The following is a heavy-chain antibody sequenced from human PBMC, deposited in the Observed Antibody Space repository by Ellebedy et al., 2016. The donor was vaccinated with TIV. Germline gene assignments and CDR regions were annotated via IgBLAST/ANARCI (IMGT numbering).Heavy chain of an antibody. J-gene: IGHJ4*02. V-gene: IGHV3-53*01. CDR1: GFTVSSNY. CDR2: IYSGGST. D-gene: IGHD3-16*01. CDR3: ARASYDYVWGSEDY. Sequence: GGSLRLSXAASGFTVSSNYMSWVRQAPGKGLEWVSVIYSGGSTYYADSVKGRFTISRDNSKNTLYLQMNSLRAEDTAVYYCARASYDYVWGSEDYWGQGTLVTVSS.